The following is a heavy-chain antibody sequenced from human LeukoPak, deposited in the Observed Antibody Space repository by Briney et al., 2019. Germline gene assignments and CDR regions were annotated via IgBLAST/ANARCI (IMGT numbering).Heavy chain of an antibody. J-gene: IGHJ6*04. D-gene: IGHD2-2*01. CDR2: IIPIFGTA. CDR1: GGTFSSYA. Sequence: GASVKVSCKASGGTFSSYAISWVRQAPGQGLEWMGGIIPIFGTANYAQKFQGRVTITADKSTSTAYMELSSLRSEDTAVYYCARLRGYCSSTGCYFYYGMDVWGKGTTVTVSS. CDR3: ARLRGYCSSTGCYFYYGMDV. V-gene: IGHV1-69*06.